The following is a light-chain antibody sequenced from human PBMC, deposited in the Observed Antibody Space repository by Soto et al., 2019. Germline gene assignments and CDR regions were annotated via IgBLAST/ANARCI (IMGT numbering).Light chain of an antibody. CDR1: SSDAGGYNY. V-gene: IGLV2-14*01. CDR3: SSYTSRSPRV. CDR2: DVS. J-gene: IGLJ2*01. Sequence: QSALTQPASVSGSPGQSITISCTGTSSDAGGYNYDSWYQQHPGKAPKLMIYDVSNRPSGVSNRFSGSKSGNTASLTISGLQAEDEADYYCSSYTSRSPRVFGGGTKLTVL.